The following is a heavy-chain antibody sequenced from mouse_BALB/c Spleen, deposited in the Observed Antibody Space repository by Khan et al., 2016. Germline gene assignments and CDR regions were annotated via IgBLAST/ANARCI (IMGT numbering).Heavy chain of an antibody. CDR1: GYTFTSYV. V-gene: IGHV1S136*01. CDR3: TRYGGFPFAF. CDR2: VNPYNGGT. Sequence: VQLQQSGPELVKPGASVKMSCTASGYTFTSYVMQWVQQKPGQGLEWIGYVNPYNGGTNYNDKFKGKATLTSAKYSSTAYMELSGLTSEDSAVYDCTRYGGFPFAFGGLGTLVTVSA. J-gene: IGHJ3*01. D-gene: IGHD1-1*01.